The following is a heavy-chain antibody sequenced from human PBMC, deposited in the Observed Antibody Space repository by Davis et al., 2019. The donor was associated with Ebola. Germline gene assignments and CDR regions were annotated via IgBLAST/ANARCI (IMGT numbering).Heavy chain of an antibody. V-gene: IGHV3-74*01. D-gene: IGHD6-13*01. CDR1: GFTLSSYW. CDR2: INSDGSST. J-gene: IGHJ6*02. Sequence: PGGSLRLSCAASGFTLSSYWMHWVRQTPGKGLVWVSRINSDGSSTRYADSVKGRFTISRDNAKNTLYLQMNSLRAEDTAVYYCARDSDLIAAAALDVWGQGTTVTVSS. CDR3: ARDSDLIAAAALDV.